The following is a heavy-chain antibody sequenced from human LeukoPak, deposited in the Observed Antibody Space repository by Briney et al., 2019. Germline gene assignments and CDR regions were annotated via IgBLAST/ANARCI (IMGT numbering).Heavy chain of an antibody. CDR1: GFTFSSYW. V-gene: IGHV3-74*01. J-gene: IGHJ5*02. CDR3: ARDGHDILTGYYPSNWFDP. CDR2: INSDGSST. Sequence: PGGSLRLSCAASGFTFSSYWMHWVRQAPGKGLVWVSRINSDGSSTSYADSVKGRFTISRDNAKNTLYLQMNSLRAEDTAVYYCARDGHDILTGYYPSNWFDPWGQGTQVAVSS. D-gene: IGHD3-9*01.